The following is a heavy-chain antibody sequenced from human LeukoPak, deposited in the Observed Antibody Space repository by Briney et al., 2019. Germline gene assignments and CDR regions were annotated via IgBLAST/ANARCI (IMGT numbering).Heavy chain of an antibody. Sequence: ASVKVSCKVSGYTLTELSTHWVRQAPGKGLEWMGGFDPEDSETIYAQKFQGRVTMTEDTSTDTAYMELSSLRSEDTAVYYCATEHDILTGYYRSLDYWSQGTLVTVSS. J-gene: IGHJ4*02. CDR2: FDPEDSET. V-gene: IGHV1-24*01. CDR1: GYTLTELS. CDR3: ATEHDILTGYYRSLDY. D-gene: IGHD3-9*01.